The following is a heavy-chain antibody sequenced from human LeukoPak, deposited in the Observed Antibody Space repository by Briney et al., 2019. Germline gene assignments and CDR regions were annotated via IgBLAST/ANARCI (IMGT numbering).Heavy chain of an antibody. CDR3: AKEEGDHYYDSSGSTDAFDI. CDR1: GFTFSSYA. D-gene: IGHD3-22*01. Sequence: GGSLRLSCAASGFTFSSYAMHWVRQAPGKGLEWVAVISYDGSNKYYADSVKGRFTISRDNSKNTLSLQMNSLRAEDTAVYYCAKEEGDHYYDSSGSTDAFDIWGQGTMVTVSS. V-gene: IGHV3-30*04. J-gene: IGHJ3*02. CDR2: ISYDGSNK.